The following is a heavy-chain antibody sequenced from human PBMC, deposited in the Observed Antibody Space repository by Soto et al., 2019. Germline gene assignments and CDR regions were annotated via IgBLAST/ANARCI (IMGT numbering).Heavy chain of an antibody. D-gene: IGHD1-26*01. J-gene: IGHJ6*02. CDR3: VKAASGRWLYYAIEA. CDR2: ISPSGDYA. CDR1: GFTFSTIA. Sequence: GASLRHSCSASGFTFSTIAMAWVRQAPGKGLEWVSSISPSGDYAYFADSVKGRFTMSRDNSKNTVYLQLDSLRVEDTATYYCVKAASGRWLYYAIEARGPGSTVTVS. V-gene: IGHV3-23*01.